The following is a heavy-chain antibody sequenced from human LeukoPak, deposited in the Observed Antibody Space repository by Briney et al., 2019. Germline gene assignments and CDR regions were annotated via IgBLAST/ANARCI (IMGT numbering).Heavy chain of an antibody. CDR3: ARDKVIGSSWYTFDP. V-gene: IGHV4-39*07. J-gene: IGHJ5*02. D-gene: IGHD6-13*01. Sequence: SETLSLTCTVSGGSISSSSYYWGWIRQPPGKGLEWIGSIYYSGSTYYNPSLKSRVTISVDTSKNQFSLKLSSVTAADTAVYYCARDKVIGSSWYTFDPWGQGTLVTVSS. CDR1: GGSISSSSYY. CDR2: IYYSGST.